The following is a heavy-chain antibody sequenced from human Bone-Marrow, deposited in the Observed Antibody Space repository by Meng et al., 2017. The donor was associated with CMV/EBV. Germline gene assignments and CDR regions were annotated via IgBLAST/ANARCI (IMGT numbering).Heavy chain of an antibody. CDR3: ARDTHGWNYYDY. Sequence: SVKVSCKASGYIFTAYGISWVRQGPGQGLEWMGGIIPIFGTANYAQKFQGRVTITTDESTSTAYMELSSLRSEDTAVYYCARDTHGWNYYDYWGQGTLVTVSS. D-gene: IGHD2-15*01. J-gene: IGHJ4*02. CDR1: GYIFTAYG. CDR2: IIPIFGTA. V-gene: IGHV1-69*05.